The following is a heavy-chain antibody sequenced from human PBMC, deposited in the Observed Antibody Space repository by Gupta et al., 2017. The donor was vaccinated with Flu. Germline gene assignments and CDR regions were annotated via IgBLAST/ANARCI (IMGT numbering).Heavy chain of an antibody. Sequence: GYAFTDYYIHGVRQAPGQGPEWMGWINTYSGATKYAQKIEGWVTMTRDTSSRTAYLDLRRLRSDDTAVYHCVTMGAKTLDIWGQGTLVNVYS. D-gene: IGHD3-16*01. CDR2: INTYSGAT. J-gene: IGHJ4*02. CDR1: GYAFTDYY. CDR3: VTMGAKTLDI. V-gene: IGHV1-2*04.